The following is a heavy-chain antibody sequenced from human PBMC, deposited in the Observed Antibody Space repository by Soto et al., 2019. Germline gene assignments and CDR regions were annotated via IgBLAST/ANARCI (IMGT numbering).Heavy chain of an antibody. Sequence: QLQLQESGPGLVKPSVTLSLTCTVSGGSITSSSYYWGWIRQPPGKGLEWIGNIYYSGSTYYNPSLKSRVTISVDTSKNQFSLKLSSVTAADTAVYYCMLGSGWKDFDYWGQGTLVIVSS. CDR1: GGSITSSSYY. D-gene: IGHD3-22*01. CDR3: MLGSGWKDFDY. CDR2: IYYSGST. J-gene: IGHJ4*02. V-gene: IGHV4-39*01.